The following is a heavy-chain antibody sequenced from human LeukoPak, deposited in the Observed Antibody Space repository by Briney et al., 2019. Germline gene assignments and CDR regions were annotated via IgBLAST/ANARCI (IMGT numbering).Heavy chain of an antibody. CDR2: ISSNGGST. Sequence: GGSLRLSCAASGFTFSNFAMHWVRQAPGKGREYVSAISSNGGSTYYANSVKGRFTISRDNSKNTLYLQMGSLRAEDMAVYYCARGGVVPATTGDYWGQGTLVTVSS. J-gene: IGHJ4*02. CDR3: ARGGVVPATTGDY. CDR1: GFTFSNFA. D-gene: IGHD2-2*01. V-gene: IGHV3-64*01.